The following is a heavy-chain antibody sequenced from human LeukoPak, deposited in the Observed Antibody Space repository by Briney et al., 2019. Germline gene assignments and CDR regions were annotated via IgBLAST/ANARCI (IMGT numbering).Heavy chain of an antibody. CDR3: GRGGSQRVSA. V-gene: IGHV3-48*04. CDR2: ISSGSTTI. CDR1: GFTLSSYS. D-gene: IGHD2-8*01. J-gene: IGHJ4*02. Sequence: GGSLRLSCATSGFTLSSYSMNWVRQAPGKGLEWISYISSGSTTIYYADSVKGRFSISRDNTKKSLYLQMNSLGVEDTAVYYCGRGGSQRVSAWGQGTLVTVSS.